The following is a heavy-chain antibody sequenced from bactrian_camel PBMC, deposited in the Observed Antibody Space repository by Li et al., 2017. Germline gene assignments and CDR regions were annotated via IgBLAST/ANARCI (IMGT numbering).Heavy chain of an antibody. V-gene: IGHV3S1*01. CDR2: FNTGGGSP. D-gene: IGHD1*01. CDR3: AADIRPLGLRQTYGY. CDR1: GWTRGRYC. Sequence: HVQLVESGGGSVQAGGSLRLSCEYSGWTRGRYCMGWFRQAPGKEREGVAAFNTGGGSPYYADSMEGRFIISHDSAKNTLYLQMNNLKPEDTAMYYCAADIRPLGLRQTYGYWGKGTQVTVS. J-gene: IGHJ4*01.